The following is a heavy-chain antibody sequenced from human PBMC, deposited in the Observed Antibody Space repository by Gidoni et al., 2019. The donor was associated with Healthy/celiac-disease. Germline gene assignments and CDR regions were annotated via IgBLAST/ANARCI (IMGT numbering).Heavy chain of an antibody. J-gene: IGHJ4*02. CDR2: ISSSGSTI. V-gene: IGHV3-21*01. CDR1: GFTFSSYS. CDR3: AREMWGYSYGYNYFDY. Sequence: EVQLVESGGGLVKPGGSLRLSCAASGFTFSSYSMNWVRQAPGKGLEWVSSISSSGSTIYYADSVKGRFTISRDNAKNSLYLQMNSLRAEDTAVYYCAREMWGYSYGYNYFDYWGQGTLVTVSS. D-gene: IGHD5-18*01.